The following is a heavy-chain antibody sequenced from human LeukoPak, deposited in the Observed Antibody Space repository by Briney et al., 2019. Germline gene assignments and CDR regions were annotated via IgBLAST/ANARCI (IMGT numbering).Heavy chain of an antibody. CDR3: ARSPKTRRGYSYGYAGGPDY. J-gene: IGHJ4*02. CDR1: GGSISSSSYY. D-gene: IGHD5-18*01. V-gene: IGHV4-39*01. CDR2: IYYSGST. Sequence: SETLSLTCTVSGGSISSSSYYWGWIRQPPGKGLEWIGSIYYSGSTYYNPSLKSRVTISVDTSKNQFSLKLSSVTAADTAVYYCARSPKTRRGYSYGYAGGPDYWGQGTLVTVSS.